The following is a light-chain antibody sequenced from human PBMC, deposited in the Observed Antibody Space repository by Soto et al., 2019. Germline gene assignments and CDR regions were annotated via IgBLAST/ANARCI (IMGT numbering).Light chain of an antibody. Sequence: QSVLTQPPSVSGAPGQRVTISCTGSSSNIGAGYDVHWYQQLPGTAPKLLIYGNNNRPSGVPDRFSGSKSGTSASLAITGRQAEDEGDYYCQSYDSSLSGSGVFGGGTKLPVL. CDR1: SSNIGAGYD. J-gene: IGLJ2*01. CDR2: GNN. CDR3: QSYDSSLSGSGV. V-gene: IGLV1-40*01.